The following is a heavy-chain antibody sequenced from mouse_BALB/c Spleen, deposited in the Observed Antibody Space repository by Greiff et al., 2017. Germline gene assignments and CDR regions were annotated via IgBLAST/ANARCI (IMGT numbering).Heavy chain of an antibody. V-gene: IGHV1-4*01. CDR3: ARSAGTGWFAY. Sequence: QVQLQQSGAELARPGASVKMSCKASGYTFTSYTMHWVKQRPGQGLEWIGYINPSSGYTNYNQKFKDKATLTADKSSSTAYMQLSSLTSEDSAVYYCARSAGTGWFAYWGQGTLVTVSA. CDR1: GYTFTSYT. D-gene: IGHD4-1*01. J-gene: IGHJ3*01. CDR2: INPSSGYT.